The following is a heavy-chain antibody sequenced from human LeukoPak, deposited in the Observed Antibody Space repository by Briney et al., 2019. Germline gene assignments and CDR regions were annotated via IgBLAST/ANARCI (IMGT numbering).Heavy chain of an antibody. V-gene: IGHV4-61*02. CDR3: ARYGGYDGSGYYYYLLDY. D-gene: IGHD3-22*01. CDR2: IYTSGST. J-gene: IGHJ4*02. CDR1: GGSIGSGSYY. Sequence: PSQTLSLTCTVSGGSIGSGSYYWSWIRQPAGKGLEWIGRIYTSGSTNYNPSLKSRVTISVDTSKNQFSLKLSSVTAADTAVYYCARYGGYDGSGYYYYLLDYWGQGTLVTVSS.